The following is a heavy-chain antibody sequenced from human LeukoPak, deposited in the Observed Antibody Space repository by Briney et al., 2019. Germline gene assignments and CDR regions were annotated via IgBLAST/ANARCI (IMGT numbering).Heavy chain of an antibody. J-gene: IGHJ4*02. Sequence: GGSLRLSCEASGFTFSKFGMNWVRQAPGKGLEWVSSISSTSLHIYYADSVKGRFTISRDSAKNSLYLQMNSLKTDDTAVYYCTTVATWGQGTLVTVSS. D-gene: IGHD5-12*01. CDR3: TTVAT. CDR1: GFTFSKFG. CDR2: ISSTSLHI. V-gene: IGHV3-21*03.